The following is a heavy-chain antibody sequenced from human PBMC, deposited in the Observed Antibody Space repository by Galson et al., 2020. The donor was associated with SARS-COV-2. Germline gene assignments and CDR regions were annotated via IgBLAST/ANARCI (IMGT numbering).Heavy chain of an antibody. Sequence: ASVKVSCKASGYTFTGYYVHWVRQAPGQGLEWMGRINPNSGVTNYAQNFQGRVTMTRDTSIGTAYIELSSLRSDDTAVYYWARKGGGTKAFAVDIWGQGKMVTVS. J-gene: IGHJ3*02. CDR3: ARKGGGTKAFAVDI. CDR1: GYTFTGYY. D-gene: IGHD3-16*01. V-gene: IGHV1-2*06. CDR2: INPNSGVT.